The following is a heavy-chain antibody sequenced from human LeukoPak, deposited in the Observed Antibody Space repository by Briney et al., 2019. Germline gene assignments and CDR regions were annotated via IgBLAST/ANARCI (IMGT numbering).Heavy chain of an antibody. J-gene: IGHJ4*02. CDR1: GFTFSDHW. CDR2: IKQDGSQK. D-gene: IGHD3-10*01. CDR3: ARDKGYGSDY. V-gene: IGHV3-7*01. Sequence: GGSLRLSCEASGFTFSDHWMNWVRQAPGKGLEWVACIKQDGSQKDYVDSVKGRFTISRDNAKNSLYLQMSSLRAEDTAMYYCARDKGYGSDYWGPGVQVTVSS.